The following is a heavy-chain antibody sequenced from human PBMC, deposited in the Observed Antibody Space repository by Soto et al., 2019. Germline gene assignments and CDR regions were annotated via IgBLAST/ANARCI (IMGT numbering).Heavy chain of an antibody. CDR3: ARELSSGCFSN. V-gene: IGHV1-8*01. Sequence: QVQLVQSGAEVKKPGASVKVSCKASGYTFTSYDINWVRQATGQGLEWMGWRNPNSGNTAYAQKFQGRVTMTSNTSISTAYMELRSLRSADTAVYYCARELSSGCFSNWGQGTLVTVSS. J-gene: IGHJ4*02. CDR1: GYTFTSYD. CDR2: RNPNSGNT. D-gene: IGHD6-19*01.